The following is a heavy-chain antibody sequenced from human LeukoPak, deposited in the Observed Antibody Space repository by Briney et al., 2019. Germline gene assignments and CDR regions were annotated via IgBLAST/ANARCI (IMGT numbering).Heavy chain of an antibody. CDR2: IKQDGSEK. CDR3: AREPSTSPWFDP. Sequence: GGSLRLSCEASGFTFSSYWMSWVRQAPGKGLEWVANIKQDGSEKYYVDSVKGRFTISRDNAKNSLYLQMNSLRAEDTAVYYCAREPSTSPWFDPWGQGTLVTVSS. CDR1: GFTFSSYW. D-gene: IGHD5/OR15-5a*01. J-gene: IGHJ5*02. V-gene: IGHV3-7*03.